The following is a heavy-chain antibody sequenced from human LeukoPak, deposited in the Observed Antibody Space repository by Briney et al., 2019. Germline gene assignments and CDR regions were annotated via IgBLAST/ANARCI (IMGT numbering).Heavy chain of an antibody. V-gene: IGHV4-59*01. J-gene: IGHJ4*02. D-gene: IGHD5-24*01. CDR3: ARVCGDGYNCY. CDR1: GGSISSYY. CDR2: IYYSGST. Sequence: SETLSLTCTVSGGSISSYYWSWIRQPPGKGLEWIGYIYYSGSTNYNPSLKSRVTISVDTSKNQFSLKLSSVTAADTAVYYCARVCGDGYNCYWSQGTLVTVSS.